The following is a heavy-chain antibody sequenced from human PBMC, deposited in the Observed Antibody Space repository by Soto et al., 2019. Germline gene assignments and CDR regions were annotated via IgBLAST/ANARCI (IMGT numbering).Heavy chain of an antibody. CDR3: AHAYGGRSRY. J-gene: IGHJ4*02. Sequence: QITLKESGPTLVKPTQTLTLTCTFSGFSLTTDSVGVGWIRQPPGEALEWLAVISWDDSKTYRPSLESRLTITKDTSKNQGARTRTNMDSRDTATYYCAHAYGGRSRYWGKGTLVTVSS. CDR2: ISWDDSK. CDR1: GFSLTTDSVG. V-gene: IGHV2-5*02. D-gene: IGHD1-26*01.